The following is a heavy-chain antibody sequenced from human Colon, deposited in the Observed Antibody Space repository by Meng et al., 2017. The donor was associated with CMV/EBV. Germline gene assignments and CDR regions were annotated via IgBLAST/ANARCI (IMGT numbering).Heavy chain of an antibody. CDR2: MKSRIDGGTT. Sequence: SCAASGFTFSSYSMNWVRQAPGKGLEWVGRMKSRIDGGTTDYAAPVKGRFTISRDDSKNTMYLEMNSLKTEDTAVYYCTTGAAYCGGDCFKYWGQGTLVTVSS. CDR1: GFTFSSYS. D-gene: IGHD2-21*01. CDR3: TTGAAYCGGDCFKY. J-gene: IGHJ4*02. V-gene: IGHV3-15*01.